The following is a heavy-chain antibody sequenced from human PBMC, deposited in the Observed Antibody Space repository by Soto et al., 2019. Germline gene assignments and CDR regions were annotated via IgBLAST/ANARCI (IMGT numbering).Heavy chain of an antibody. D-gene: IGHD3-3*02. Sequence: ASVKVSCKVSGYTVTELSVHWVRQAPGKGLEWMGSFDPEDGETIYAQKFQGRVTMTADTSTDTAYMELSSLRSEDTAVYYCARGISYYMDVWGKGTTDTVSS. CDR1: GYTVTELS. J-gene: IGHJ6*03. CDR2: FDPEDGET. CDR3: ARGISYYMDV. V-gene: IGHV1-24*01.